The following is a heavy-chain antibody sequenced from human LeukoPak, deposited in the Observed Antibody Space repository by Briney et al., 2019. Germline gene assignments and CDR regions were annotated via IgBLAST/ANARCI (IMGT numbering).Heavy chain of an antibody. CDR2: IYYSGST. J-gene: IGHJ5*02. V-gene: IGHV4-39*01. Sequence: SETLSLTCTVSGGSISSSSYYWGWIRQPPGKGLEWIGSIYYSGSTYYNPSLKSRVTISVDTSKNQFPLKLSSVTAADTAVYYCARIRRDGYFGSWFDPWGQGTLVTVSS. D-gene: IGHD5-24*01. CDR1: GGSISSSSYY. CDR3: ARIRRDGYFGSWFDP.